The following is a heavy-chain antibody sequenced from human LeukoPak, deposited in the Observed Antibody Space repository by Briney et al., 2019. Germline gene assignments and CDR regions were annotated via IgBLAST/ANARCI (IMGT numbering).Heavy chain of an antibody. V-gene: IGHV1-18*01. D-gene: IGHD3-22*01. CDR3: ARDIFQNYDSSGYYR. CDR2: INPYNSHT. Sequence: ASVKVSCKASGYTFTTYGISWVRQAPGQGLEWMGWINPYNSHTNFAQKFQDRVILTTDTSTSTAYMELRSLRSDDTSMYYCARDIFQNYDSSGYYRWGQGTLVTVSS. CDR1: GYTFTTYG. J-gene: IGHJ4*02.